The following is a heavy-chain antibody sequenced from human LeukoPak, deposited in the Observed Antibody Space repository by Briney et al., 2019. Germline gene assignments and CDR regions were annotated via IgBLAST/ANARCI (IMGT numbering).Heavy chain of an antibody. Sequence: PSQTLSLTCTVSGGSISSGSYYWSWIRQPAGKGLEWIGRIYTSGSTNYNPSLKSRVTISVDTSKNQFSLKLSSVTAADTAVYYCARDAAGGGFDYWGQGTLVTVSS. CDR3: ARDAAGGGFDY. D-gene: IGHD2-15*01. J-gene: IGHJ4*02. CDR1: GGSISSGSYY. CDR2: IYTSGST. V-gene: IGHV4-61*02.